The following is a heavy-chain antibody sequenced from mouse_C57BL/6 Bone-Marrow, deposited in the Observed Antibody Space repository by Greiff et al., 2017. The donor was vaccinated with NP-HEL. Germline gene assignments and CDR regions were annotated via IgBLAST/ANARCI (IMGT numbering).Heavy chain of an antibody. CDR1: GFSFNTYA. CDR2: IRSKSNNYAT. Sequence: EADGGLVQPKGSLKLSCAASGFSFNTYAMNWVRQAPGKGLEWVARIRSKSNNYATYYADSVKDRFTISRDDSESMLYLQMNNLKTEDTAMYYCVSRAWFAYWGQGTLVTVSA. J-gene: IGHJ3*01. CDR3: VSRAWFAY. V-gene: IGHV10-1*01.